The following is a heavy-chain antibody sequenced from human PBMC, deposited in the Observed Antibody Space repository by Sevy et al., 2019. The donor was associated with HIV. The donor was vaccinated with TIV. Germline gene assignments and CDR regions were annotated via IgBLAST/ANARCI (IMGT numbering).Heavy chain of an antibody. V-gene: IGHV4-59*01. CDR1: GGSISSYY. CDR2: IYYSGST. Sequence: SETLSLTCTVSGGSISSYYWSWIRQPPGKGLEWIGYIYYSGSTNYNPSLKSRVTISVDTSKNQFSLKLSSVTAADTAMYYCARDLTGRYYYYGMDVWGQGTTVTVSS. CDR3: ARDLTGRYYYYGMDV. J-gene: IGHJ6*02. D-gene: IGHD3-9*01.